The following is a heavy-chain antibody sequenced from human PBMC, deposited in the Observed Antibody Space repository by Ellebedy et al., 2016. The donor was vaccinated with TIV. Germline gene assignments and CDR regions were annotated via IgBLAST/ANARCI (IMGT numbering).Heavy chain of an antibody. CDR1: GFTISNYA. D-gene: IGHD1-1*01. V-gene: IGHV3-30*04. J-gene: IGHJ4*02. Sequence: GESLKISCTASGFTISNYAMHWVRQAPGKGLEWVAVISYNEREKYYADSVKGRFTTSRDISKNTLYVQMNGLRSEDTAVYYCAGRAYNWNDGSLFDYWGQGTLVTVSS. CDR2: ISYNEREK. CDR3: AGRAYNWNDGSLFDY.